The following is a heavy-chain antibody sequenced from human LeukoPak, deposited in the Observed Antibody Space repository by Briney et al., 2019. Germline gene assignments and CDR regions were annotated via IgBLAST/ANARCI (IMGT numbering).Heavy chain of an antibody. J-gene: IGHJ4*01. Sequence: GGSLRLSCTVSGFTVSSNSMSWVRQAPGKGLEWVSFIYSDNTHYSDSVKGRFTISRDNSKNTLYLQMNSLRAEDTAVYYCARGGGGKTFYDASSGYPGRGKEHFDYWGHGTLVTVSS. CDR2: IYSDNT. CDR3: ARGGGGKTFYDASSGYPGRGKEHFDY. CDR1: GFTVSSNS. D-gene: IGHD3-22*01. V-gene: IGHV3-53*01.